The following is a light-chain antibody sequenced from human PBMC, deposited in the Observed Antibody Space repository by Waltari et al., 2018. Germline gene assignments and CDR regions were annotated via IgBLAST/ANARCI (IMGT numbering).Light chain of an antibody. CDR1: QDIKSW. CDR3: QQADSSPVT. V-gene: IGKV1-12*01. CDR2: GAS. Sequence: DIQMTQSPSSVSASVGDRVTIACRASQDIKSWLGWYQQKPGGAPKLLIYGASNLNPGVPSRFSGSGSGTHFTLTISNLQPDDFASYFCQQADSSPVTFGGGTKVDMK. J-gene: IGKJ4*01.